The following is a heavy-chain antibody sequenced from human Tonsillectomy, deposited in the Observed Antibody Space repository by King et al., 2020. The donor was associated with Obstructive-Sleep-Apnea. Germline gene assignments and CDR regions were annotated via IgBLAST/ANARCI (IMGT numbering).Heavy chain of an antibody. CDR2: ISSSRSTI. J-gene: IGHJ5*02. CDR3: ARESRGYCSGGSCYTNWFDP. CDR1: GFTFSSYS. Sequence: DVQLVESGGGLVQPGGSLRLSCAASGFTFSSYSMNWVRQAPGKGLEWVSYISSSRSTIYYADSVKGRFTISRDNAKNSLYLQMNSLRAEDTAVYFCARESRGYCSGGSCYTNWFDPWGQGTLVTASS. D-gene: IGHD2-15*01. V-gene: IGHV3-48*04.